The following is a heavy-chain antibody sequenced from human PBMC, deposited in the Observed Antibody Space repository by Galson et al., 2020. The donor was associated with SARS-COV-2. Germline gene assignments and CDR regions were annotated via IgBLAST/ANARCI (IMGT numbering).Heavy chain of an antibody. CDR2: FDPEDGET. CDR3: ATNLIAARILYYYGMDV. J-gene: IGHJ6*02. Sequence: ASVKVSCKVSGYTLTELSMHWVRQAPGKGLEWMGGFDPEDGETIYAQKFQGRVTMTEDTSTDTVYMELSSLRSEDTAVYYCATNLIAARILYYYGMDVWGQGTTVTVSS. V-gene: IGHV1-24*01. D-gene: IGHD6-6*01. CDR1: GYTLTELS.